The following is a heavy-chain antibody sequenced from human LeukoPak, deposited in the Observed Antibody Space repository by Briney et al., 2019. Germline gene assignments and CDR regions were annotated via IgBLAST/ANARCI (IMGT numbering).Heavy chain of an antibody. V-gene: IGHV3-21*01. D-gene: IGHD6-19*01. CDR1: GFTFSSYS. J-gene: IGHJ1*01. CDR2: ISSSSSYI. CDR3: AKDPGIAVAGTREYFQH. Sequence: PGGSLRLSCAASGFTFSSYSMNWVRQAPGKGLEWVSSISSSSSYIYYADSVKGRFTISRDNAKNSLYLQMNSLRAEDTAVYYCAKDPGIAVAGTREYFQHWGQGTLVTVSS.